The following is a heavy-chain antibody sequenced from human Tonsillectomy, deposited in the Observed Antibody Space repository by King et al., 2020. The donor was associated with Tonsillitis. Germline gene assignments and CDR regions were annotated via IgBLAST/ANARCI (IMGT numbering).Heavy chain of an antibody. CDR1: RFTFRNYP. V-gene: IGHV3-30*04. D-gene: IGHD4-23*01. Sequence: QLVQSGGGVVQPGRSLRLSCAASRFTFRNYPMHWVRQAPGKGLEWVAVISYDGSNKYYADSVKGRFTISRDNSKNTLYLQMNSLRAEDTAVYYCARATLHFLAYGGSYDYWGQGTLVTVSS. CDR3: ARATLHFLAYGGSYDY. CDR2: ISYDGSNK. J-gene: IGHJ4*02.